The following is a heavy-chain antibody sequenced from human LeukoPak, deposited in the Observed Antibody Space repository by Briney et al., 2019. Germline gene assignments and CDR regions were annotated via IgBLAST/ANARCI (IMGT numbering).Heavy chain of an antibody. CDR3: ASPSLYYYDSSGWGGMDV. CDR1: GYSFTSYW. D-gene: IGHD3-22*01. Sequence: GESLKISCKSSGYSFTSYWIGWVRQMPGKGLEWMGIIYPGDSDTRYSPSFQGQVTISADKSISTAYLQWSSLKASDTAMYYCASPSLYYYDSSGWGGMDVWGQGTTVTVSS. J-gene: IGHJ6*02. V-gene: IGHV5-51*01. CDR2: IYPGDSDT.